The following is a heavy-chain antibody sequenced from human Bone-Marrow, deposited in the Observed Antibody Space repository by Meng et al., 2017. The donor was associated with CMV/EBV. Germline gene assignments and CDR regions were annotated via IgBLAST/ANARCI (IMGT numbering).Heavy chain of an antibody. CDR1: GYTFTGYY. D-gene: IGHD4/OR15-4a*01. Sequence: ASVKVSCKASGYTFTGYYMHWVRQAPGQGLEWMGWINPNSGGTNYAQKFQGRVTMTRDTSISTAYMELSRLRSDDTAVYYCARDAPMVVDLKFDYWGQGTLVTVSS. V-gene: IGHV1-2*02. CDR2: INPNSGGT. J-gene: IGHJ4*02. CDR3: ARDAPMVVDLKFDY.